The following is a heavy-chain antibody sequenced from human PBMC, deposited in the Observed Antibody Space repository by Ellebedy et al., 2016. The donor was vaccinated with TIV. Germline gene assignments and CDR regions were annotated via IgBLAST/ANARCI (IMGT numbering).Heavy chain of an antibody. D-gene: IGHD1-1*01. CDR1: GFTFSSYG. CDR3: ARERGTMDFDY. CDR2: ISDSGSST. V-gene: IGHV3-23*01. J-gene: IGHJ4*02. Sequence: GESLKISCAASGFTFSSYGMHWVRQAPGKGLEWVSGISDSGSSTYYADSVKGRFTISRDNSKNTLYLQMNSLRAEDTAVYYCARERGTMDFDYWGQGTLVTVSS.